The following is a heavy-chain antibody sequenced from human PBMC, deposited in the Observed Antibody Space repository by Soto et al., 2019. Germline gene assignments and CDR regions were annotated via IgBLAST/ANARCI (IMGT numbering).Heavy chain of an antibody. CDR2: VYSSGSV. D-gene: IGHD3-22*01. V-gene: IGHV4-59*11. J-gene: IGHJ5*01. Sequence: PSETLSLTCTVSGGSISSHYWSWIRQPPGKGLEWIGYVYSSGSVNYNPSLEGRVTMSVDTSKNQFSLRLNSMTAADTAVYYCARDVGYVESVYYWGSWFDSWGPGTLVTVSS. CDR1: GGSISSHY. CDR3: ARDVGYVESVYYWGSWFDS.